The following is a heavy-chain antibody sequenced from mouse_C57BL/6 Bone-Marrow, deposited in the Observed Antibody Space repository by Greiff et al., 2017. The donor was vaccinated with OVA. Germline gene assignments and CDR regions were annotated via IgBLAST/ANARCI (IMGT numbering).Heavy chain of an antibody. CDR3: TIYYGSSYPYYFDY. D-gene: IGHD1-1*01. V-gene: IGHV1-15*01. J-gene: IGHJ2*01. Sequence: VQLQQSGAELVRPGASVTLSCKASGYTFTDYEMHWVKQTPGHGLEWIGVIDPKTGGSAYNQKFTGKAILTAAKSSSTAYMDLLSLTSEDSAVEDCTIYYGSSYPYYFDYWGQGTTLTVSS. CDR2: IDPKTGGS. CDR1: GYTFTDYE.